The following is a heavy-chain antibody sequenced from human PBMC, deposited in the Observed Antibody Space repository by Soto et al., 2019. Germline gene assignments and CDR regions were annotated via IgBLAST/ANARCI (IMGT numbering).Heavy chain of an antibody. CDR2: ISSSSSTI. V-gene: IGHV3-48*02. Sequence: EVQLVESGGGLVQPGGSLRLSCAASGFTFSSYSMNWVRQAPGKGLEWVSYISSSSSTIYYADSVKGRFTISRDNAKNSLYRRRTSLGEGDKAVYYWARGGGAFGDWGYYYYYYGMDVWGQGTTVTVSS. J-gene: IGHJ6*02. CDR3: ARGGGAFGDWGYYYYYYGMDV. D-gene: IGHD3-16*01. CDR1: GFTFSSYS.